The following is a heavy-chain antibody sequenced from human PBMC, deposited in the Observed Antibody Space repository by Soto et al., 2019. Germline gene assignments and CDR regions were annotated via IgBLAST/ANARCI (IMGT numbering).Heavy chain of an antibody. Sequence: GASVKVSCKASGYTFTGYYMHWVRQAPGQGLEWMGWINPNSGGTNYAQKFQGRVTMTRDTYISTAYMELSRLTSDDTAVYYCAKEWSYYYGMDVWGQGTTVTVSS. CDR1: GYTFTGYY. CDR3: AKEWSYYYGMDV. D-gene: IGHD3-3*01. CDR2: INPNSGGT. J-gene: IGHJ6*02. V-gene: IGHV1-2*02.